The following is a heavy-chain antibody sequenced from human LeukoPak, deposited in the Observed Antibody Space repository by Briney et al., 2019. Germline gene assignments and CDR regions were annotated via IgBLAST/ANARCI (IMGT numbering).Heavy chain of an antibody. CDR2: ISVDSIT. D-gene: IGHD1-1*01. J-gene: IGHJ3*02. CDR1: GLTFSSYA. Sequence: GGSLRLSCAASGLTFSSYALSWVRQAPGKGLDWVSSISVDSITYYLDSVKGRFTISRGNSKSTLYLQMHSLRAEDTALYYCAKCNLNNCREGFDIWGQGTMVTVSS. CDR3: AKCNLNNCREGFDI. V-gene: IGHV3-23*01.